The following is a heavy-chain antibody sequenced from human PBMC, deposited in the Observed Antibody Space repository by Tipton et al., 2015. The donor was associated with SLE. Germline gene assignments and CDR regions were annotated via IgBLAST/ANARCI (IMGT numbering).Heavy chain of an antibody. D-gene: IGHD6-13*01. CDR1: GYSISSGYY. CDR3: ARKSSSWCIDY. Sequence: LRLSCAVSGYSISSGYYWGWIRQPPGKGLEWIGSIYHSGSTYYNPSLKSRVTISVDTSKNQFSLKLSSVTAADTAVYYCARKSSSWCIDYWGQGTLVTVSS. V-gene: IGHV4-38-2*01. J-gene: IGHJ4*02. CDR2: IYHSGST.